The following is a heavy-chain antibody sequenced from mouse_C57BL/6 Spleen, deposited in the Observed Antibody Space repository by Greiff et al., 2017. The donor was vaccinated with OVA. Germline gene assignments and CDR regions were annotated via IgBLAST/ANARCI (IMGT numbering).Heavy chain of an antibody. CDR3: ARNYYYAMDY. Sequence: EVKLMESGGGLVKPGGSLKLSCAASGFTFSDYGMHWVRQAPEKGLEWVAYISSGSSTISYADTVKGRFTISRDNAKNPLFLQMTSLRSEDTAMYYCARNYYYAMDYWGQGTSVTVSS. CDR1: GFTFSDYG. J-gene: IGHJ4*01. CDR2: ISSGSSTI. V-gene: IGHV5-17*01.